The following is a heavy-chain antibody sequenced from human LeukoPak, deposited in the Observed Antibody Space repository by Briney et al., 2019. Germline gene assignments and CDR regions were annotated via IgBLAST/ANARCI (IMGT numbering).Heavy chain of an antibody. D-gene: IGHD6-19*01. V-gene: IGHV4-59*01. CDR3: ARTGPRQLIDY. J-gene: IGHJ4*02. CDR2: IYYRGST. Sequence: SETLSLTCTVSGGSISSYYWSWIRQPPGKGLEWIGYIYYRGSTNYNSSLKSRVTISLDTSKNQFSLKLSSVTAADTAVYYCARTGPRQLIDYWGQGTLVTVSS. CDR1: GGSISSYY.